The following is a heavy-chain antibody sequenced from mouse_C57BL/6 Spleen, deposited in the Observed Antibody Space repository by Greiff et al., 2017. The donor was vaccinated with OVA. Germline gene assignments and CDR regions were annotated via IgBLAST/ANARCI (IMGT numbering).Heavy chain of an antibody. D-gene: IGHD2-5*01. V-gene: IGHV6-3*01. Sequence: EVKVEESGGGLVQPGGSMKLSCVASGFTFSNYWMNWVRQSPEKGLEWVAQIRLKSDNYATHYAKSVKGRFTISRDDSKSSVYLQMNNLRAEDTGIYYCADYYSRGNWYFDVWGTGTTVTVSS. CDR1: GFTFSNYW. J-gene: IGHJ1*03. CDR3: ADYYSRGNWYFDV. CDR2: IRLKSDNYAT.